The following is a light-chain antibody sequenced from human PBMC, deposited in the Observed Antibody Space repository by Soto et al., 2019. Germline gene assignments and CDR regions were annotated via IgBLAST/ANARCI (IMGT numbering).Light chain of an antibody. CDR1: QSISSY. Sequence: DIQMTQSPSSLSASVGDRVTIACRASQSISSYLNWYQQKPGKAPKPLIYAASSLQSGVPSRFSGSGSGTDFTLTISSLQPEDFATYYCQQSYSTPSTFGGGTKLEIK. CDR3: QQSYSTPST. V-gene: IGKV1-39*01. J-gene: IGKJ4*01. CDR2: AAS.